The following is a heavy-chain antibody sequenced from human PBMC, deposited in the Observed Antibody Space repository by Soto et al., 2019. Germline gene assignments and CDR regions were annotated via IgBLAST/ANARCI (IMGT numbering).Heavy chain of an antibody. CDR3: ARSTSGWYDYFDY. CDR2: ISYDGSNK. Sequence: QVQLVESGGGVVQPGRSLRLSCAASGFTFSSYGMHWVRQAPGKGLEWVAVISYDGSNKYYADSVKGRFTISRDNSKNTLYLQMNSRRAEDTAVYYCARSTSGWYDYFDYWGQGTLVTFSS. CDR1: GFTFSSYG. J-gene: IGHJ4*02. D-gene: IGHD6-19*01. V-gene: IGHV3-30*03.